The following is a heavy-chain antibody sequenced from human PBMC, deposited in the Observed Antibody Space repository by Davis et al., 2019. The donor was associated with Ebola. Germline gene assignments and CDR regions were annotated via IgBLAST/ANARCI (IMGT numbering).Heavy chain of an antibody. Sequence: SGPTLVKPTQTLTLTCTFSGFSLSTSGMCVSWIRQPPGKALEWLARIDWDDDKYYSTSLKTRLTISKDTSKNQVVLTMTNMDPVDTATYYCARDPLKAIFRGGSSGYYGDRGYYGMDVWGQGTTVTVSS. CDR2: IDWDDDK. CDR1: GFSLSTSGMC. CDR3: ARDPLKAIFRGGSSGYYGDRGYYGMDV. D-gene: IGHD3-22*01. J-gene: IGHJ6*02. V-gene: IGHV2-70*11.